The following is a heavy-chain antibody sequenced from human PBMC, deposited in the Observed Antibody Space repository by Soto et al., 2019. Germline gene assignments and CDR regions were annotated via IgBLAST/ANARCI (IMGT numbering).Heavy chain of an antibody. CDR1: GFRFGDYW. Sequence: EVQLVESGGGLVQPGGSLRLSCAASGFRFGDYWMTWVRQAPGKGLEWVANIEQDGSEKNYVDSVKGRFTISRDNARNSMSLQMNSLRVADTAVYFCGGGIGWEAALWGTGTHVTVYS. J-gene: IGHJ4*02. CDR2: IEQDGSEK. V-gene: IGHV3-7*05. D-gene: IGHD6-19*01. CDR3: GGGIGWEAAL.